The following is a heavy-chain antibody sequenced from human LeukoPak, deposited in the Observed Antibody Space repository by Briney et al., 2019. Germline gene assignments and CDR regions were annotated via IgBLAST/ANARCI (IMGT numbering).Heavy chain of an antibody. CDR1: GFTFSNYA. V-gene: IGHV3-30-3*01. J-gene: IGHJ4*02. Sequence: GGSLRLSCAASGFTFSNYAIHWVRQAPGKGLEWVAVISYDGSNKYYADPVKGRFTISRDNSKNTLYLQMNSLIAEDTAVYYCVRDDSGSVIRGVLHYWGQGALVTVSS. D-gene: IGHD3-10*01. CDR2: ISYDGSNK. CDR3: VRDDSGSVIRGVLHY.